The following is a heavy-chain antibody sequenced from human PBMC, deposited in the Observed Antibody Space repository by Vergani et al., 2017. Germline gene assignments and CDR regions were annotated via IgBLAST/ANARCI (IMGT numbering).Heavy chain of an antibody. D-gene: IGHD4-11*01. CDR1: GGSFNSYH. CDR2: IDHTGRP. Sequence: QVQLQQWGGGLLKPSETLFLTCVVNGGSFNSYHWTWIRQSPGEGLEWVGEIDHTGRPDYNPSHKSRLTMSVDKSRNLFSLTLNSVTATDTAIYFCARVNTETNGHLYYYYYMDVGGQGTAVTVS. J-gene: IGHJ6*03. CDR3: ARVNTETNGHLYYYYYMDV. V-gene: IGHV4-34*01.